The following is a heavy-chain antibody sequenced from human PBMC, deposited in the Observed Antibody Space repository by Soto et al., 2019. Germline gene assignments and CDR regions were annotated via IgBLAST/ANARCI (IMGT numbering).Heavy chain of an antibody. Sequence: EVQLVESGGGLVQPGGSLRLSCAASGFTFSSYAMHWVRQAPGKGLEYVSAISSNGGSTYYANSVKGRFTISRDNSKNTLYLQMGSLRAEDMAVYYCASPAAPHDYGDLLFNWGQGTLVTVSS. D-gene: IGHD4-17*01. J-gene: IGHJ4*02. V-gene: IGHV3-64*01. CDR2: ISSNGGST. CDR3: ASPAAPHDYGDLLFN. CDR1: GFTFSSYA.